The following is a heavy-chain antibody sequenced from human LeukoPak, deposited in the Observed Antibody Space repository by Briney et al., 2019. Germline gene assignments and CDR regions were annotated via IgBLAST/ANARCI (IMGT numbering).Heavy chain of an antibody. Sequence: PGGSLRLSCAASGFTFSSYAMSWVRQAPGKGLDWVSAISGSGGNTYYADSVKGRFTISRDNSKNTLYLQMNSLRAEDTAVYYCARHASRYDSSGYYYFDYWGQGTLVTVSS. D-gene: IGHD3-22*01. CDR2: ISGSGGNT. CDR1: GFTFSSYA. J-gene: IGHJ4*02. V-gene: IGHV3-23*01. CDR3: ARHASRYDSSGYYYFDY.